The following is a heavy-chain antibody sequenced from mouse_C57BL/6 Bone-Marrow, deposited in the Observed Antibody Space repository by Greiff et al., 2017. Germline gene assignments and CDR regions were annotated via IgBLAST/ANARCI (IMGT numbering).Heavy chain of an antibody. J-gene: IGHJ3*01. CDR2: IWSGGST. Sequence: QVQLKESGPGLVQPSQSLSITCTVSGFSLTSYGVHWVRQSPGKGLEWLGGIWSGGSTEYNAALISRLNISKDNSKSQVFFKMNRLQADDTAIYYWARNGGLDSSAWFAYWGQGTLVTVSA. V-gene: IGHV2-2*01. CDR1: GFSLTSYG. CDR3: ARNGGLDSSAWFAY. D-gene: IGHD3-2*01.